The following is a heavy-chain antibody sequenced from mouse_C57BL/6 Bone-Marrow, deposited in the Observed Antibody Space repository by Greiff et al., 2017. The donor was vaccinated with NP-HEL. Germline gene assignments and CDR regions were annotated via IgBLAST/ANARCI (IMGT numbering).Heavy chain of an antibody. CDR1: GYTFTSYW. CDR2: IDPSDSYP. V-gene: IGHV1-50*01. D-gene: IGHD6-1*01. J-gene: IGHJ2*01. Sequence: VQLQQPGAELVKPGASVKLSCKASGYTFTSYWMQWVKQRPGQGLEWIGEIDPSDSYPNYNQKFKGKATLTVDTSPSTAYMQLSSLTSEDSAVYYCARERQLGRSYYFDGWGQGTTLTGSA. CDR3: ARERQLGRSYYFDG.